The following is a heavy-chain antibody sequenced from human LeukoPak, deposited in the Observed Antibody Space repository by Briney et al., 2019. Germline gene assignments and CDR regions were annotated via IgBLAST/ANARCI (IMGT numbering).Heavy chain of an antibody. CDR3: ARDRGDWNYFDY. CDR2: INTGNDNT. Sequence: ASVKVSCKASGYTFTGYYMHWVRQAPGQRLEWMGWINTGNDNTKYSQKFQGRVTITRDTSASTAYMELSSLRSEDTAVYYCARDRGDWNYFDYWGQGTLVTVSS. D-gene: IGHD1-1*01. J-gene: IGHJ4*02. CDR1: GYTFTGYY. V-gene: IGHV1-3*04.